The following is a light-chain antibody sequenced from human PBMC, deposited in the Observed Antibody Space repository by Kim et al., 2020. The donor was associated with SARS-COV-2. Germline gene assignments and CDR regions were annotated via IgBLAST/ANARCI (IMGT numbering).Light chain of an antibody. CDR3: QQYDDSPNT. Sequence: LSAGESATLTCSASQSRSRPHCAWYQQKPGQAPRLLSDGASNSASGIPDRFSGSGSGFDFALTLSRVEPEDFAVYFCQQYDDSPNTFGQGTKLEI. CDR1: QSRSRPH. J-gene: IGKJ2*01. V-gene: IGKV3-20*01. CDR2: GAS.